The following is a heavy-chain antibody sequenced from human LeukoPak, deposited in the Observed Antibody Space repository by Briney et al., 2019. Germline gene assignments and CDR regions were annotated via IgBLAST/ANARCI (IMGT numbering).Heavy chain of an antibody. Sequence: PSETLSLTCTVSGGSISSHYWSWIRQPPGQGLEWIGYIYTSGSTNHNPSLKSRVTISVDTSKNQFSLELSSVTAADTAVYYCARHPLLDWVGYMDVWGKGTTVTVSS. CDR1: GGSISSHY. V-gene: IGHV4-4*09. D-gene: IGHD3/OR15-3a*01. CDR3: ARHPLLDWVGYMDV. CDR2: IYTSGST. J-gene: IGHJ6*03.